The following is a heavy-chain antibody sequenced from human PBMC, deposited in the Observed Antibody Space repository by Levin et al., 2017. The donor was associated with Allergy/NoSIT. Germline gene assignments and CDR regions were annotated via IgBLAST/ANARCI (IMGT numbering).Heavy chain of an antibody. CDR1: GFTSSGYW. Sequence: GGSLRLSCNVSGFTSSGYWMSWVRQAPGKGLEWVANINQDGSVKHYVDSVKGRFTISRDNAENSLDLQMNSLRFEDTALYYCARDVYCSGGGCSAPSFNYWGQGTLVTVSS. J-gene: IGHJ4*02. V-gene: IGHV3-7*01. CDR2: INQDGSVK. CDR3: ARDVYCSGGGCSAPSFNY. D-gene: IGHD2-15*01.